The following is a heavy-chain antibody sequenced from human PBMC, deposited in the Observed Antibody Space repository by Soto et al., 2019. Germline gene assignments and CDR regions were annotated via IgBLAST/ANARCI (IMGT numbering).Heavy chain of an antibody. CDR1: GGSISSSSYY. D-gene: IGHD3-22*01. V-gene: IGHV4-39*01. CDR3: AIVYYYDSSGYYYSPSYWFDP. CDR2: IYYSGST. J-gene: IGHJ5*02. Sequence: SETLSLTCTVSGGSISSSSYYWGWIRQPPGKGLEWIGSIYYSGSTYYNTSLKSRVTISVDTSKNQFYLKLSSVTAADTAVYYCAIVYYYDSSGYYYSPSYWFDPWGQGTLVTVSS.